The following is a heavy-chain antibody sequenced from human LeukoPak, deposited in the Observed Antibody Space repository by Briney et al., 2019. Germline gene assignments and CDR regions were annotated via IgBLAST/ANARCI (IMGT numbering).Heavy chain of an antibody. D-gene: IGHD3-10*01. CDR2: INHSGST. CDR1: GGSFSGYY. V-gene: IGHV4-34*01. Sequence: PSETLSLTCAAYGGSFSGYYWSWIRQPPGKGLEWIGEINHSGSTNYNPSLKSRVTISVDTSKNQFSLKLSSVTAADTAVYYCARLTMVRGPPAYNDYWGQGTLVTASS. CDR3: ARLTMVRGPPAYNDY. J-gene: IGHJ4*02.